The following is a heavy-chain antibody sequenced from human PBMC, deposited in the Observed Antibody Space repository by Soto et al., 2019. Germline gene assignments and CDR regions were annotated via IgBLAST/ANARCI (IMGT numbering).Heavy chain of an antibody. J-gene: IGHJ1*01. CDR2: ISGTSVYI. CDR1: GFTFSNYN. V-gene: IGHV3-21*01. CDR3: ASEGALNPFSC. Sequence: PGGSLRLSCVASGFTFSNYNMNWVRQAPGKGLEWVSHISGTSVYIHYADSVKGRFTISRDNAKNSVYLQMDSLRVEDTAVYYCASEGALNPFSCWGPGALVNVSS.